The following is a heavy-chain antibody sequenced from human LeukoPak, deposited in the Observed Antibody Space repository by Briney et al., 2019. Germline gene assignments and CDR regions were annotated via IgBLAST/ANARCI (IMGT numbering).Heavy chain of an antibody. CDR2: ISRASESI. D-gene: IGHD1-26*01. J-gene: IGHJ5*02. CDR3: ARGATDTTRWFGP. CDR1: GFTFNTYI. V-gene: IGHV3-21*01. Sequence: GGSLRLSCAASGFTFNTYIMSWVRQAPGKGLEWVSIISRASESIFYADSVKGRFTISRDNAKNSLYLQMNDLRAEDTAAYYCARGATDTTRWFGPWGQGTLVTVSS.